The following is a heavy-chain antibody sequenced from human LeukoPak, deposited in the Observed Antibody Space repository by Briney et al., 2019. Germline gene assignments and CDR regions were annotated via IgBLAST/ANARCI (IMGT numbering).Heavy chain of an antibody. Sequence: GGSLRLSCAASGFTVSSNYMSWVRQAPGKGLEWVSVIYSGGSAYYADSVKGRFTISRDNSKNTLYLQMNSLTAEDTAVYYCARDRGGDDYRGHTASEISGQGTMVTVSS. CDR3: ARDRGGDDYRGHTASEI. CDR1: GFTVSSNY. D-gene: IGHD5-24*01. V-gene: IGHV3-66*01. CDR2: IYSGGSA. J-gene: IGHJ3*02.